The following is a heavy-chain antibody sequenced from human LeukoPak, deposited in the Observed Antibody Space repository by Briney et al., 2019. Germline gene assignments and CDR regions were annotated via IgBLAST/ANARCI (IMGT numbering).Heavy chain of an antibody. CDR1: GFTFNSHS. D-gene: IGHD2-21*02. CDR2: ITSSSSYI. CDR3: ARDLVVVTGIPGYYYGMDV. V-gene: IGHV3-21*01. J-gene: IGHJ6*02. Sequence: PGGSLRLSCAASGFTFNSHSMNWVRQAPGKGLEWVSSITSSSSYIFYADSVEGRFTISRDNAKNALYLQMNSLRAEDTAVYYCARDLVVVTGIPGYYYGMDVWAKGPRSPSP.